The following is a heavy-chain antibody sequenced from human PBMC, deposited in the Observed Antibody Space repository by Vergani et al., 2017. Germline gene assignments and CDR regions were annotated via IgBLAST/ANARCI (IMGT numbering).Heavy chain of an antibody. D-gene: IGHD3-22*01. V-gene: IGHV4-61*02. CDR2: IFTSGST. CDR1: GDSISSGLYY. CDR3: ARNSRGTASGSFDV. Sequence: QVQLQESGPGLVKPSQTLSLTCTVSGDSISSGLYYWSWIRQSAGKGLEWIGRIFTSGSTDYNPSLKNRFTISVDTSNNQFSLKLSSVTAADTAVYYCARNSRGTASGSFDVWGHGTTVTVSS. J-gene: IGHJ3*01.